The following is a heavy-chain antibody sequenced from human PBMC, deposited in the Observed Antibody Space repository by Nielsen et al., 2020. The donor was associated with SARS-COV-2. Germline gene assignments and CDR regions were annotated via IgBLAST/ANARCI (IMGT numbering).Heavy chain of an antibody. V-gene: IGHV3-11*06. CDR2: ISSSSSYT. D-gene: IGHD3-3*01. CDR3: ASPRLGEGDFWSGYYRPAVDY. Sequence: GESLKISCAASGFTFSDYYMSWIRQAPGKGLEWVSYISSSSSYTNYADSVKGRFTISRDNAKNSLYLQMNSLRAEDTAVYYCASPRLGEGDFWSGYYRPAVDYWGQGTLVTVSS. CDR1: GFTFSDYY. J-gene: IGHJ4*02.